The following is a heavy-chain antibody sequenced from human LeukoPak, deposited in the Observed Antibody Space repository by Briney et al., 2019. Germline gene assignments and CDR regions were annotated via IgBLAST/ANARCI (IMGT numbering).Heavy chain of an antibody. Sequence: GGSLRLSCAASGFTFSSYEMNWVRQAPGKGLEWVSGIVGSGVTTYYADSVKGRFTISRDNSKNTLFLQMNSLRAEDTAVYYCVRDAIVGASRSGAFDIWGQGTLVTVSS. D-gene: IGHD1-26*01. CDR1: GFTFSSYE. CDR3: VRDAIVGASRSGAFDI. J-gene: IGHJ3*02. CDR2: IVGSGVTT. V-gene: IGHV3-23*01.